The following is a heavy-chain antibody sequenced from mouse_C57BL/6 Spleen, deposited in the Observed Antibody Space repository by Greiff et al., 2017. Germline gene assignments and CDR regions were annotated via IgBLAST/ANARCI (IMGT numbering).Heavy chain of an antibody. D-gene: IGHD4-1*01. CDR1: GFTFSSYA. Sequence: EVKLVESGEGLVKPGGSLKLSCAASGFTFSSYAMSWVRQTPEKRLEWVAYISSGGDYIYYADTVKGRFTISRANARNTLYLQMSSLKSEDTAMYYCTRDLTGTRYFDVWGTGTTVTVSS. J-gene: IGHJ1*03. CDR2: ISSGGDYI. CDR3: TRDLTGTRYFDV. V-gene: IGHV5-9-1*02.